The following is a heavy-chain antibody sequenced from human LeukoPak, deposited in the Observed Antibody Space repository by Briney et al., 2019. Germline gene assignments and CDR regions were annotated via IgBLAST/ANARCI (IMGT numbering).Heavy chain of an antibody. CDR2: INPNSGGT. Sequence: ASVKVSCKASGYTFTGYYMHWVRQAPGQGLEWMGWINPNSGGTNYAQKFQGRVTMTRDTSISTAYMELSRLRSDDTAVYYCARDKGLVTMVRGGGRPNWFGPWGQGTLVTVSS. CDR1: GYTFTGYY. V-gene: IGHV1-2*02. CDR3: ARDKGLVTMVRGGGRPNWFGP. J-gene: IGHJ5*02. D-gene: IGHD3-10*01.